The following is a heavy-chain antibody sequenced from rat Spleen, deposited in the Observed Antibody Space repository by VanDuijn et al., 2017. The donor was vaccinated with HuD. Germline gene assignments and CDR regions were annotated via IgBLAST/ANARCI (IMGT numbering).Heavy chain of an antibody. V-gene: IGHV2-72*01. J-gene: IGHJ3*01. CDR1: GFSLTSFH. D-gene: IGHD1-4*01. CDR3: ARLEGITSDWFAY. CDR2: MWSGGGT. Sequence: QVQLKESGPGLVQPSQTLSLTCTVSGFSLTSFHVSWVRQPPGKSLVWMGTMWSGGGTSYSSAVQSRLSISRDTSKSQVFLKVNSLQPEDTGTYYCARLEGITSDWFAYWGQGTLVTVSS.